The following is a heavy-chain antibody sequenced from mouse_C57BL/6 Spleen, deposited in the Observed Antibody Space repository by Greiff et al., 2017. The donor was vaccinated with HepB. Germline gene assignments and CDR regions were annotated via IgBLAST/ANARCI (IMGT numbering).Heavy chain of an antibody. D-gene: IGHD1-1*01. CDR1: GFTFSSYG. Sequence: EVQRVESGGDLVKPGGSLKLSCAASGFTFSSYGMSWVRQTPDKRLEWVATISSGGSYTYYPDSVKGRFTISRDNAKNTLYLQMSSLKSEDTAMYYCARHDYGSLYYFDYWGKGTTLTVSS. CDR2: ISSGGSYT. CDR3: ARHDYGSLYYFDY. J-gene: IGHJ2*01. V-gene: IGHV5-6*01.